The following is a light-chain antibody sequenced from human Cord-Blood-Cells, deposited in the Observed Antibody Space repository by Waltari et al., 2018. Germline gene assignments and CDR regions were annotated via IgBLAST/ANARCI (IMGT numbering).Light chain of an antibody. V-gene: IGLV1-44*01. CDR3: AAWDDSLNGVV. Sequence: QSVLTQPPSASGTPGQRVTISCSGSSSNIGSNTVNWYQQLPGTAPKLLICSNNQRPSGVPDRFSGSKYGTSASLAISGLQSEDEADYYCAAWDDSLNGVVFGGGTKLNVL. J-gene: IGLJ2*01. CDR2: SNN. CDR1: SSNIGSNT.